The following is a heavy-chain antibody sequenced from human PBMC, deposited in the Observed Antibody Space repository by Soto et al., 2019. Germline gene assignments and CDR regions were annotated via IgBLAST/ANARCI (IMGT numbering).Heavy chain of an antibody. D-gene: IGHD2-15*01. CDR3: ARSPVGGVDWFDP. V-gene: IGHV1-18*01. CDR1: GYTFTSYG. CDR2: ISAYNGNT. J-gene: IGHJ5*02. Sequence: GASVKVSCKASGYTFTSYGISCVRQAPGQGLEWMGWISAYNGNTNYAQKLQGRVTMTTDTSTSTAYMELRSLRSDDTAMYYCARSPVGGVDWFDPWGQGTLVTVSS.